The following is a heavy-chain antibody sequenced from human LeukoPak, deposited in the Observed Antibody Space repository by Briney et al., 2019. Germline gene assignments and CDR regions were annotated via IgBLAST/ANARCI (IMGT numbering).Heavy chain of an antibody. Sequence: GGSLRLPCAASGFTFSTYSMNWVRQAPGKGLEWVSSISSSSRYIYYADSVKGRFTISRDHAKNSLYLQMNSLRAEDTAVYYCARGEGDPTYYYYGMDVWGHGTTVTVTS. CDR1: GFTFSTYS. CDR3: ARGEGDPTYYYYGMDV. V-gene: IGHV3-21*01. D-gene: IGHD2-21*02. J-gene: IGHJ6*02. CDR2: ISSSSRYI.